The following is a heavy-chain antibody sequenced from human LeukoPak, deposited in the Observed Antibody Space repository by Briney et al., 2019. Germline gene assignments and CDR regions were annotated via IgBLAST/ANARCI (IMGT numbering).Heavy chain of an antibody. J-gene: IGHJ1*01. CDR1: GGSFSGYY. D-gene: IGHD3-22*01. CDR2: INHSGST. Sequence: PSETLSLTCAVYGGSFSGYYWSWIRQPPVKGLEWIGEINHSGSTNYNPSLKSRVTISVDTSKNQFSLKLSSVTAADTAVYYCARGPSNYYDSIYQYFQHWGQGTLVTVSS. V-gene: IGHV4-34*01. CDR3: ARGPSNYYDSIYQYFQH.